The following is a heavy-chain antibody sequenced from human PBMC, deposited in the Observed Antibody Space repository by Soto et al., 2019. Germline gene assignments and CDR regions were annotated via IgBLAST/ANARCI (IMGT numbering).Heavy chain of an antibody. Sequence: PGGSLRLSCAASGFTFSSYWMSWVRQAPGKGLEWVANIKQDGSEKYYVDSVKGRFTISRDNAKNSLYLQMNSLRAEDTAVYYCARVTHCSSTSCYDSFDIWGQGTMVTVSS. D-gene: IGHD2-2*01. V-gene: IGHV3-7*01. CDR2: IKQDGSEK. J-gene: IGHJ3*02. CDR1: GFTFSSYW. CDR3: ARVTHCSSTSCYDSFDI.